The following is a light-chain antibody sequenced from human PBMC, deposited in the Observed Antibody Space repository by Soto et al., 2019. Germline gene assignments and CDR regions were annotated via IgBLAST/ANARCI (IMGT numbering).Light chain of an antibody. V-gene: IGLV1-44*01. CDR1: SSNIKTNG. J-gene: IGLJ2*01. Sequence: QSVLAQPPSASGTSGKTVTISCSGGSSNIKTNGVSWYQQVPGAAPKLLIYSNSQRPSGAPDRFSGSKSGTSASLAISGLQSEDEATYHCSTWDDSLNGLIFSGGTKLTVL. CDR3: STWDDSLNGLI. CDR2: SNS.